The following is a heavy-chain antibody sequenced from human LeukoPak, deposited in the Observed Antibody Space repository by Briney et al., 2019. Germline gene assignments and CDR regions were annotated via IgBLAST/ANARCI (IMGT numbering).Heavy chain of an antibody. CDR3: ATRSSYTSSWYVYLFWDY. CDR1: GFTFSSYW. V-gene: IGHV3-7*01. Sequence: GGSLRLSCAASGFTFSSYWMTWVRQAPGKGLEWVANINQDGSEKNYVDSVKGRFTISRDNAKNSLYLQMNSLRAEDTALYYCATRSSYTSSWYVYLFWDYWGQGALVTVSS. CDR2: INQDGSEK. D-gene: IGHD6-13*01. J-gene: IGHJ4*02.